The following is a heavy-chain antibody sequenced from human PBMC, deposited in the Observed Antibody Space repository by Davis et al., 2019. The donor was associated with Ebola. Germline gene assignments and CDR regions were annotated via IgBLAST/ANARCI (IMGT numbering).Heavy chain of an antibody. J-gene: IGHJ3*02. CDR3: ASLRRTITGMDDGFDI. V-gene: IGHV5-51*01. CDR2: IYTGDSDT. CDR1: ANSFSTYW. Sequence: GESLKISCKDSANSFSTYWIGWVRQMPGKGLEWMGLIYTGDSDTRYSPSFRGQVTISADKSIKAAFLQWSRLRASDTAIYYCASLRRTITGMDDGFDIWGQGTMVTVSS. D-gene: IGHD2-8*02.